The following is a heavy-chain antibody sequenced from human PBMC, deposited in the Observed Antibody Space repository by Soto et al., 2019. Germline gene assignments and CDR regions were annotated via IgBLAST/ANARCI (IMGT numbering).Heavy chain of an antibody. V-gene: IGHV1-3*01. D-gene: IGHD3-9*01. CDR1: GYTFTSYA. CDR3: ARGNYDILTGYYQPKYYFDY. CDR2: INAGNGNT. Sequence: ASVKVSCQASGYTFTSYAMHWVRQAPGQRLEWMGWINAGNGNTKYSQKFQGRVTITRDTSASTAYMELSSLRSEDTAVYYCARGNYDILTGYYQPKYYFDYWGQGTLVTVSS. J-gene: IGHJ4*02.